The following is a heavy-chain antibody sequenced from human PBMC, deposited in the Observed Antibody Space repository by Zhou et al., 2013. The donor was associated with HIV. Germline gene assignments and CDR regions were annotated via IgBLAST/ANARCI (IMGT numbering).Heavy chain of an antibody. CDR2: IIPILGIA. V-gene: IGHV1-69*04. D-gene: IGHD3-16*01. CDR3: ARAPRRLRARHLRYFDL. J-gene: IGHJ2*01. CDR1: GGTFSSYA. Sequence: QVQLVQSGAEVKKPGSSVKVSCKASGGTFSSYAISWVRQAPGQGLEWMGRIIPILGIANYAQKFQGRVTITADKSTSTAYMELSSLRSEDTAVYYCARAPRRLRARHLRYFDLWGRGTLVTVSS.